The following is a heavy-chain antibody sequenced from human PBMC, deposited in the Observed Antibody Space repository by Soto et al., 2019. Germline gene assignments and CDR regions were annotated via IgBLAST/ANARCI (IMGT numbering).Heavy chain of an antibody. J-gene: IGHJ6*02. CDR1: GFTFGRYG. Sequence: QVQLVESGGGVVPPGRSLRLSCAASGFTFGRYGIHWXXXXXXXXXXXVAFISHDGNNEYYAXSVKGRFTISRDNSKXXXXXXXXXXXXXXXXXXXXXXXXXXXXXXXXXXVWGQGTTVTVSS. V-gene: IGHV3-30*03. CDR3: XXXXXXXXXXXXXXV. CDR2: ISHDGNNE.